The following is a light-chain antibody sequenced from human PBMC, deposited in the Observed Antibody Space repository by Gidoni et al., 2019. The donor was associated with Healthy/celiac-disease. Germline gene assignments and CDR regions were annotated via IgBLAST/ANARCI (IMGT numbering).Light chain of an antibody. CDR3: QQRSNWPPALT. J-gene: IGKJ4*01. CDR2: DAS. CDR1: PSVSSY. Sequence: EIVLTQSPATLSLSSVERTTLSCRASPSVSSYLAGYQQKPGQAPRLLIYDASNRATGIPARFSGSGSGTDFTLTISSLEPEDFAVYYCQQRSNWPPALTFGGGTKVEIK. V-gene: IGKV3-11*01.